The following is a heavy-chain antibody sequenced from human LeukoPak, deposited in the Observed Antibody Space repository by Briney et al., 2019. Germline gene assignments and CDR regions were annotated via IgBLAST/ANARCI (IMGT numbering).Heavy chain of an antibody. CDR2: MNPNSGNT. CDR3: ARGNPSSDYFDY. Sequence: ASVKVSCEASGYTFTSYDINWVRQATGQGLEWMGWMNPNSGNTGYAQKFQGRVTMTRNTSISTAYMELSSLRSEDTAVYYCARGNPSSDYFDYWGQGTLVTVSS. D-gene: IGHD6-19*01. CDR1: GYTFTSYD. J-gene: IGHJ4*02. V-gene: IGHV1-8*01.